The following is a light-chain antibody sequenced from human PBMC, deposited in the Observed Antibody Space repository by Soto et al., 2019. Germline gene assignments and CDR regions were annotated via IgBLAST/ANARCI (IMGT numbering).Light chain of an antibody. Sequence: DLQMTQSPSTLSASVGDRVTITCRASQNIYTWLAWYQQKPGKAPKLLIYTASNLESGVPSRFSGSGSGTEFTLTISSLQPDDFAIYYCQQYHSYSPYTFGQGTKLEIK. V-gene: IGKV1-5*03. CDR2: TAS. CDR1: QNIYTW. J-gene: IGKJ2*01. CDR3: QQYHSYSPYT.